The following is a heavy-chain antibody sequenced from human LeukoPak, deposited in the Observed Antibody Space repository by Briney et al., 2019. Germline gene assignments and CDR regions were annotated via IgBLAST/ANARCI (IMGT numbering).Heavy chain of an antibody. CDR3: VKDSYYYDNSGYYYVKDH. CDR1: GFTFSNYN. V-gene: IGHV3-48*01. CDR2: ISSRSSAI. J-gene: IGHJ4*02. Sequence: GGSLRLSCAASGFTFSNYNMNWVRQAPGKGLEWVSYISSRSSAIYYADSVQGRFTISRDNSKNTLYVQMNSLRADDTAIYYCVKDSYYYDNSGYYYVKDHWGQGTLVTVSS. D-gene: IGHD3-22*01.